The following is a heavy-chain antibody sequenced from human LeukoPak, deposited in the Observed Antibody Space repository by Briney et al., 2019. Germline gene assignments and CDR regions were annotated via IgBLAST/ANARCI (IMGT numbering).Heavy chain of an antibody. Sequence: SETLPLTCTVSGGSISTYYWSWIRQPPGEGLEWIGYISNGGSTNYNPSLKSRVTISVDTSKNQLSLKLSSVTAADTAVYHCVRLQPNTGEWAFDIWGQGTMVSVSS. D-gene: IGHD1-1*01. J-gene: IGHJ3*02. V-gene: IGHV4-59*01. CDR2: ISNGGST. CDR1: GGSISTYY. CDR3: VRLQPNTGEWAFDI.